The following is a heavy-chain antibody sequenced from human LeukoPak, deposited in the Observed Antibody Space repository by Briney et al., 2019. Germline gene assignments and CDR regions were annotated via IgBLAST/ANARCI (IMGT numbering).Heavy chain of an antibody. V-gene: IGHV5-51*01. D-gene: IGHD5-18*01. CDR1: GYIFTSYW. CDR3: ARQTAMGRSGDY. Sequence: GEALEISCQASGYIFTSYWIGWGRALPGKGLEGMGIIDHSDSENRETPSFQGQVTISANKSLSSAYLQWNSLKASDTAMYYCARQTAMGRSGDYWGQGTLVTVSA. J-gene: IGHJ4*02. CDR2: IDHSDSEN.